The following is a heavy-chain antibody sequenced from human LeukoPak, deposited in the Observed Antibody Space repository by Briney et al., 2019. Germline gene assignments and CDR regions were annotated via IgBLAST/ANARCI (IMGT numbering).Heavy chain of an antibody. CDR3: ASDSSGYYYGPGYFQH. J-gene: IGHJ1*01. Sequence: GASVKVSCKASGGTFSSYAISWVRQAPGQGLEWMGRIIPILGIANYAQKFQGRVTITADKSTSTAYMELSSLRSEDTAVYYCASDSSGYYYGPGYFQHWGQGTLVTVSS. CDR1: GGTFSSYA. D-gene: IGHD3-22*01. V-gene: IGHV1-69*04. CDR2: IIPILGIA.